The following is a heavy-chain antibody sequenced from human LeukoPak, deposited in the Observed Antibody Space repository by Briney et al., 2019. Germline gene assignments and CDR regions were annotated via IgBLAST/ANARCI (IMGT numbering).Heavy chain of an antibody. CDR2: ISYDGSNK. Sequence: PGGSLRRYCAASGFTFSSYAMHRVRQAPGKGLEWVAVISYDGSNKYYADSVKGRFTISRDNSKNTLYLQMNSLRAEDTAVYYCAREAPTVTTNYLDYWGQGTLVTVSS. V-gene: IGHV3-30*01. CDR3: AREAPTVTTNYLDY. CDR1: GFTFSSYA. D-gene: IGHD4-17*01. J-gene: IGHJ4*02.